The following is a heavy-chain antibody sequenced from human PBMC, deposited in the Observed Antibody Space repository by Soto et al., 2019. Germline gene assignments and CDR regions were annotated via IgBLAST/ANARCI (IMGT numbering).Heavy chain of an antibody. CDR2: ISAYNGNT. D-gene: IGHD4-4*01. CDR3: ARESDYSNPSYYYGMDV. CDR1: GYTFSSHG. V-gene: IGHV1-18*01. Sequence: QVELVQSGREVKKPGASVKVSCQASGYTFSSHGVSWVRQAPGQGLEWIGWISAYNGNTNFAQKFQGRVTMTTDTSTSTAYMELRSLRSDDTAVYYCARESDYSNPSYYYGMDVCGQGTTVTVSS. J-gene: IGHJ6*02.